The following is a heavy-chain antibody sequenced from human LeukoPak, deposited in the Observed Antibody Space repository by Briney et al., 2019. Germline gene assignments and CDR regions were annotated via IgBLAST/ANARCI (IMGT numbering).Heavy chain of an antibody. D-gene: IGHD3-10*01. Sequence: PGGSLRLSCAASGFTFSSYWMSWVRQAPGKGLEWVANIKQDGSEKYYVDSVKGRFTISRDNAKNSLYLQMNSLRAEDTAVYYCARDRSDTYYYGSGKFGPWGQGTLVTVSS. J-gene: IGHJ5*02. CDR1: GFTFSSYW. CDR2: IKQDGSEK. CDR3: ARDRSDTYYYGSGKFGP. V-gene: IGHV3-7*01.